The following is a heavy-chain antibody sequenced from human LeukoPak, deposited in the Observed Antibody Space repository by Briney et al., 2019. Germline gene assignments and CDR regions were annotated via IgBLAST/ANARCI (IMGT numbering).Heavy chain of an antibody. CDR1: GGSISSYY. J-gene: IGHJ5*02. V-gene: IGHV4-59*01. CDR2: IYYSGST. D-gene: IGHD3-3*01. Sequence: SETLSLTCTVSGGSISSYYWSWIRQPPGKGLEWFGYIYYSGSTNYNPSLKSRVTISVDTSKNQFSLKLSSVTAADTAVYYCARSASYYDFWSGPNWFDPWGQGTLVTVSS. CDR3: ARSASYYDFWSGPNWFDP.